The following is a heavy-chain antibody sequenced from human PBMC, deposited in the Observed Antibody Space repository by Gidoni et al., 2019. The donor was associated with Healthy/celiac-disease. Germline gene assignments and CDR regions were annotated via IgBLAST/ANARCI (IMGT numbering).Heavy chain of an antibody. CDR1: GGSISSSSYS. V-gene: IGHV4-39*01. J-gene: IGHJ4*02. Sequence: QLQLQESGPGLVKPSATLSLTCTVSGGSISSSSYSWGWLRQPPGKGLEWIGSIYYSGSTYYNPSLKSRVTISVDTSKNQFSLKLSSVTAADTAVYYCAPLGGYFDYWGQGTLVTVSS. CDR2: IYYSGST. CDR3: APLGGYFDY. D-gene: IGHD1-26*01.